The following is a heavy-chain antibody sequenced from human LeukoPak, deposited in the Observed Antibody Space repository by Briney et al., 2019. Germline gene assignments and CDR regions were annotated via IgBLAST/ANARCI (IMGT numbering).Heavy chain of an antibody. J-gene: IGHJ4*02. CDR1: GGTFRSAA. V-gene: IGHV1-69*13. D-gene: IGHD3-10*01. CDR3: TRDEHKGSATFNY. CDR2: IILMFGTT. Sequence: SVKVSCKASGGTFRSAAMSWVRQAPGQGLEWVGHIILMFGTTTYAQKFQGRVTITADESTRTVHMELNSQTSDDTAIYYCTRDEHKGSATFNYWGQGTLVIVSS.